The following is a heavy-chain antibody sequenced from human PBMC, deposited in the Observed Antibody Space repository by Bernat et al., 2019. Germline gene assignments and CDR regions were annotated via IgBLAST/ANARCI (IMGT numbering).Heavy chain of an antibody. CDR2: MWSDGSNK. Sequence: QVQLVESGGGVVQPGRSLRLSCAASGFTFSSHVVHWVRQAPGKGLAWVAVMWSDGSNKYYGDPVKGRFTISRDTSTNTLYLEMNSLRVEDTAVYYCARTTATDWFFDLWGRGTLVTVSS. D-gene: IGHD1-14*01. CDR1: GFTFSSHV. V-gene: IGHV3-33*01. CDR3: ARTTATDWFFDL. J-gene: IGHJ2*01.